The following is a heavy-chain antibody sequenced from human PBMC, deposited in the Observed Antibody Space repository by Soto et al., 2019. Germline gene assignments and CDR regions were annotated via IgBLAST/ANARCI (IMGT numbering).Heavy chain of an antibody. CDR1: GYTFTSYG. CDR3: ARGVGSGTYYNQYNWFDP. Sequence: GASVKVSCKASGYTFTSYGISWVRQAPGQGLEWMGWINPYNGNTNHAQKLQGRVTMTTDTSTSTAYMELRSLRSDDTAVYYCARGVGSGTYYNQYNWFDPWGQGTLVTVSS. J-gene: IGHJ5*02. CDR2: INPYNGNT. D-gene: IGHD3-10*01. V-gene: IGHV1-18*01.